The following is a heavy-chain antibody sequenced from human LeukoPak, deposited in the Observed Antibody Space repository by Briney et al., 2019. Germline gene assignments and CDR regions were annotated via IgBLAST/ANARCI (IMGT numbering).Heavy chain of an antibody. V-gene: IGHV3-30*02. D-gene: IGHD4/OR15-4a*01. J-gene: IGHJ4*02. CDR1: GFTFSSYG. Sequence: PGGSLRLSCAASGFTFSSYGMHWVRQAPGKGLEWVAFIRYDGGNKQYEDSVKGQFTISRDNSKNTVYLHMNSLRPDDTALYYCAKGAHWSCDYWGQGTLVTVSS. CDR2: IRYDGGNK. CDR3: AKGAHWSCDY.